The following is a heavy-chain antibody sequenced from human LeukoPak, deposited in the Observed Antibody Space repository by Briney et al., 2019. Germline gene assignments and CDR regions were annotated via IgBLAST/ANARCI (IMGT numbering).Heavy chain of an antibody. Sequence: EASVKVSCKASGGTFSSYAISWVRQAPGQGLEWMGGIIPIFGTANYAQKFQGRVTITADESTSTAYMELSSLRSEDTAVYYCARVPEDQLWFGDYYYYYMDVWGKGTTVTVSS. J-gene: IGHJ6*03. V-gene: IGHV1-69*13. CDR3: ARVPEDQLWFGDYYYYYMDV. CDR1: GGTFSSYA. CDR2: IIPIFGTA. D-gene: IGHD3-10*01.